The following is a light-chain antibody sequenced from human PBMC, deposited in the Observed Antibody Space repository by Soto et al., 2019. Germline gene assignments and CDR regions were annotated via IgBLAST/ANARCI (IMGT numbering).Light chain of an antibody. J-gene: IGLJ1*01. CDR2: DVS. V-gene: IGLV2-11*01. CDR1: SRDVGAYPY. CDR3: CSYAGTYSYV. Sequence: QSALTQPRSVSGSPGQSVTISCTGTSRDVGAYPYVSWYQQHPDKAPKFIIFDVSKRPSGVPDRFSGSKSGNTASLTISGLQAEDEAEYYCCSYAGTYSYVFGTGTKVTV.